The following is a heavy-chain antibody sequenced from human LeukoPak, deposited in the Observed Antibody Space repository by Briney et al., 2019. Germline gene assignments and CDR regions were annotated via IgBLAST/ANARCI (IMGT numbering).Heavy chain of an antibody. CDR3: ARSGGSGVGPYMDV. CDR1: GGSFRGYY. D-gene: IGHD2-15*01. V-gene: IGHV4-34*01. CDR2: INHSGST. J-gene: IGHJ6*03. Sequence: PSETLSLTCAVYGGSFRGYYWTWIRQPPGKGLKWIGEINHSGSTNYNPSLKSRVTISVDTSKNQFSLKLSSVTAADTAVYYCARSGGSGVGPYMDVWGKGTTVTISS.